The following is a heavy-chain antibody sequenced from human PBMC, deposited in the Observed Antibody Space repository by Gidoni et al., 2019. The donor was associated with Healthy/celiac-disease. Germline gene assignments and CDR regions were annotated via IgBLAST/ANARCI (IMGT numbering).Heavy chain of an antibody. V-gene: IGHV3-53*01. Sequence: EVQLVESGGGVIQPGGSLRLSCAAAGFTVSSNDMSWVRQAPGKGLEWVSVIYSGGSTYYADSVKGRFTISRDNSKNTLYLQMNSLRAEDTAVYYCARDSRDWGVGFDYWGQGTLVTVSS. D-gene: IGHD7-27*01. J-gene: IGHJ4*02. CDR1: GFTVSSND. CDR3: ARDSRDWGVGFDY. CDR2: IYSGGST.